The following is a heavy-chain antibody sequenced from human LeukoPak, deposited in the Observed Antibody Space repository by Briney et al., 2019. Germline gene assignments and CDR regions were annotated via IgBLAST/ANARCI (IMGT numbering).Heavy chain of an antibody. CDR1: GGTFSSYA. CDR2: IIPILGIA. D-gene: IGHD6-13*01. CDR3: ARDVRYSSSRYYFDY. V-gene: IGHV1-69*04. Sequence: ASVKVSCKASGGTFSSYAISWVRQAPGQGLEWMGRIIPILGIANYAQKFQGRVTITADKSTSTAYMELSSLRSEDTAVYYCARDVRYSSSRYYFDYWGQGTLVTVSS. J-gene: IGHJ4*02.